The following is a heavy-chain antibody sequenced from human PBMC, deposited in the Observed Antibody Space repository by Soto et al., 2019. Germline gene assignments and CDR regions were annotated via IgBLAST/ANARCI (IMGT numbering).Heavy chain of an antibody. D-gene: IGHD3-10*01. CDR1: RFTLTIYG. CDR2: ISYDGSNK. CDR3: ARDILSGGAYPDS. V-gene: IGHV3-30*03. Sequence: GGSLRLSCAASRFTLTIYGMNWVRQAPGQGLEWVAVISYDGSNKYYAGSVKGRFTISRDNAKNSLFLQMNSLRADDTAVYYCARDILSGGAYPDSWGQGTKVTVSS. J-gene: IGHJ5*01.